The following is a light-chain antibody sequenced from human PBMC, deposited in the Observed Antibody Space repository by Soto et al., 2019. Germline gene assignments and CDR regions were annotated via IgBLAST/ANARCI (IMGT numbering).Light chain of an antibody. CDR2: GAT. CDR1: QSVGSN. V-gene: IGKV3-15*01. J-gene: IGKJ5*01. CDR3: QQSGT. Sequence: EIVMTQSPATLSVAPGERATLSFRASQSVGSNLAWYQQKPGQAPRLLIYGATTRATGIPARFGGSGSGTEFSLTISSLQSEDFAVYYCQQSGTFGQGTRLE.